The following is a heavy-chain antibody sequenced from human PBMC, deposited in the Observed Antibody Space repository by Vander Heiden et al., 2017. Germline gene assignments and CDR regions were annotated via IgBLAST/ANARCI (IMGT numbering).Heavy chain of an antibody. CDR3: AREYSSGWYFYGLDV. CDR2: IKQDGSEK. Sequence: EVQLVESGGGLVQPGGSLRLSCAASGFIFSDYWMGWVRQGPGKGLEWVANIKQDGSEKYYVDSVKGRFTISRDKDKNSLYLQMNSLRAEDTAVYYCAREYSSGWYFYGLDVWGQGTTVTVSS. D-gene: IGHD6-19*01. CDR1: GFIFSDYW. J-gene: IGHJ6*02. V-gene: IGHV3-7*01.